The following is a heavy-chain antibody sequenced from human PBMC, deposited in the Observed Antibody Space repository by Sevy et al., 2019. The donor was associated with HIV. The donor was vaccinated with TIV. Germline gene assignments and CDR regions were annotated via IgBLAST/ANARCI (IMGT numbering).Heavy chain of an antibody. CDR1: GFTFSSYA. CDR2: ISGSGGST. V-gene: IGHV3-23*01. D-gene: IGHD3-3*01. Sequence: GGSLRLSCAASGFTFSSYAMSWVRQAPGKGLEWVSAISGSGGSTYYADSVKGRFTISRDNSKNTLYLQMNSLRAEDTAVYYGAKVPNYEFWSGLSGRYFDYWGQGTLVTVSS. CDR3: AKVPNYEFWSGLSGRYFDY. J-gene: IGHJ4*02.